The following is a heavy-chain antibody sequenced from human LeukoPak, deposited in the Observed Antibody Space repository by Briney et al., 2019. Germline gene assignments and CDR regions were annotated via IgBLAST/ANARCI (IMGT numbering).Heavy chain of an antibody. V-gene: IGHV3-15*01. D-gene: IGHD3-22*01. CDR3: TTDRYYDNSELQFQH. CDR2: IKRETDGGTI. CDR1: GFTVSSNY. Sequence: GGSLRLSCAASGFTVSSNYMSWVRQAPGKGLEWLGRIKRETDGGTIDYAAPVKGRFTISRDDSRNTLYLQMDSLKIEDTAVYYCTTDRYYDNSELQFQHWGQGTLVTVSS. J-gene: IGHJ1*01.